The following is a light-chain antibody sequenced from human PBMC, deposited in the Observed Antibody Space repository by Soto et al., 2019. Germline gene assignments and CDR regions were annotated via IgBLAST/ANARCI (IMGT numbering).Light chain of an antibody. Sequence: QSALTQPASVSESPGQSITISCTGTSSDVGSYNLVAWYQQHPGKAPKLMIYDDNKRPSGVSNRFSGSKSGNTASLTISALQAEDEADYYCCSYVDSGTPSWVFGGGTQLTVL. V-gene: IGLV2-23*01. CDR1: SSDVGSYNL. J-gene: IGLJ3*02. CDR3: CSYVDSGTPSWV. CDR2: DDN.